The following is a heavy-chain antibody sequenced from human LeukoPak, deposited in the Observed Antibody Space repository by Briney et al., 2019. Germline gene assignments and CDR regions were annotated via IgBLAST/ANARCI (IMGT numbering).Heavy chain of an antibody. D-gene: IGHD4-23*01. CDR3: ARDLNHGRYEQTGRWGWFDP. V-gene: IGHV4-39*07. CDR1: GGSISSSSCY. CDR2: IYYSGST. Sequence: SETLSLNCNVSGGSISSSSCYWGWIRQPPGKGLEWIGSIYYSGSTYYNPSLKSRVTISVDTSKNQFSLKLSSVTAADTAVYYCARDLNHGRYEQTGRWGWFDPWGQGTLVTVSS. J-gene: IGHJ5*02.